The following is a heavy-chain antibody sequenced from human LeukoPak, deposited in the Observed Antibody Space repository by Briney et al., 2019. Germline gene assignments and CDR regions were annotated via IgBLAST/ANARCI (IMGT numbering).Heavy chain of an antibody. J-gene: IGHJ4*02. CDR3: AKLSPSRSGGFCDK. D-gene: IGHD2-15*01. CDR1: GFTFSSYA. Sequence: GGSLRLSCAASGFTFSSYAMSWVRQAPGKGLEWVSAISGSGGSTYYADSVKGRFTISRDNSKNTLYLQMNSLRAEESAVYYCAKLSPSRSGGFCDKWGQGTLVTVSS. V-gene: IGHV3-23*01. CDR2: ISGSGGST.